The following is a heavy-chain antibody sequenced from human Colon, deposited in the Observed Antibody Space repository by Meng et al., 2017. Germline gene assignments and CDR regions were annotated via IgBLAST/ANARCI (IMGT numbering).Heavy chain of an antibody. CDR2: IYHTGTT. J-gene: IGHJ5*01. V-gene: IGHV4-4*02. CDR1: GDSISSTTW. CDR3: AGWGITYDAAQFFDY. Sequence: QLQLQESGPGLVKPSGTLSVTCAVSGDSISSTTWWNWVRQAPGQGLEWIGEIYHTGTTNINPSFKSRVTMSIDKSRNEFSLKLNSLTAADTAIYYCAGWGITYDAAQFFDYWGQGILVTVSS. D-gene: IGHD2-15*01.